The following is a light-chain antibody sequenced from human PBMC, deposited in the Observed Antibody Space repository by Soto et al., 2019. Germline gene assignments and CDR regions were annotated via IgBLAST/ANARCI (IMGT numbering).Light chain of an antibody. CDR3: KQYETYWM. Sequence: DSQCAQAPSTLSAAVGDRVTITFRASQGINNWLAWYQQKPVKAPQLLIYEASSLESGVPSRFSGCRSGTEFTLTILRLQPDDSAPYNCKQYETYWMFSQGTRLDIK. V-gene: IGKV1-5*03. CDR2: EAS. J-gene: IGKJ1*01. CDR1: QGINNW.